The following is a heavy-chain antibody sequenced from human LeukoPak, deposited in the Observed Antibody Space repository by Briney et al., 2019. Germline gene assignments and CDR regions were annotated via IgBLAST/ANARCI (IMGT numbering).Heavy chain of an antibody. CDR2: IKQDGSEK. CDR3: ARDPEQQKIYYFDY. J-gene: IGHJ4*02. V-gene: IGHV3-7*01. CDR1: GFTFSSYW. Sequence: GGSLRLSCAASGFTFSSYWMHWVRQAPGKGLEWVANIKQDGSEKYYVDSVKGRFTISRDNAKNSLYLQMNSLRAEDTAVYYCARDPEQQKIYYFDYWGQGTLVTVSS. D-gene: IGHD6-13*01.